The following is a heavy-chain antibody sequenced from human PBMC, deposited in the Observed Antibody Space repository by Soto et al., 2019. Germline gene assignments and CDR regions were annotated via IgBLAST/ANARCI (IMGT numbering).Heavy chain of an antibody. J-gene: IGHJ5*02. D-gene: IGHD2-2*02. CDR1: GGSISSGDYY. Sequence: PSETLSLTCTVSGGSISSGDYYWSWIRQPPGKGLEWIGYIYYSGSTYYNPSLKSRVTISVDTSKNQFSLKLSSVTAADTAVYYCAREAARPYLFDPCGQGTLVTVSS. V-gene: IGHV4-30-4*01. CDR2: IYYSGST. CDR3: AREAARPYLFDP.